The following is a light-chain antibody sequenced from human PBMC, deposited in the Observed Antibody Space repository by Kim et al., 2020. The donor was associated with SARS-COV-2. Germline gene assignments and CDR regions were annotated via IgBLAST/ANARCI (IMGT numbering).Light chain of an antibody. CDR3: QQYAGSPLT. Sequence: PGERATVSCRASQSVNNNYLAWYQQKPGQAPRLLIYGASSRATGIPDRFSGSGSWTEYTLTVSRLEPEDFAVYFCQQYAGSPLTFGGGTKVDIK. V-gene: IGKV3-20*01. CDR1: QSVNNNY. CDR2: GAS. J-gene: IGKJ4*01.